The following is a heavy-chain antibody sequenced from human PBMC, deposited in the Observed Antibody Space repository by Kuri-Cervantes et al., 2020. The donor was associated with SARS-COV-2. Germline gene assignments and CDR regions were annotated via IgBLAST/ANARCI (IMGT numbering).Heavy chain of an antibody. CDR3: ARGGYSYGRTFDY. Sequence: GESLKISCAASGFTFSSYWMHWVRQAPGKGLVWVSRINSDGSSTSYADSVKGRFTISRDNSKHTLYLQMNSLRAEDTAVYYCARGGYSYGRTFDYWGQGTLVTVSS. J-gene: IGHJ4*02. V-gene: IGHV3-74*01. D-gene: IGHD5-18*01. CDR2: INSDGSST. CDR1: GFTFSSYW.